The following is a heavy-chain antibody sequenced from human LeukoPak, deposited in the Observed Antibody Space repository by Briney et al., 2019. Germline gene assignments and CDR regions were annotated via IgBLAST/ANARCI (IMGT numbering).Heavy chain of an antibody. CDR3: ARDGSSNTAEFDY. J-gene: IGHJ4*02. CDR1: GYTFTGYY. D-gene: IGHD5-18*01. CDR2: INPDSGGT. Sequence: AASVKASCKASGYTFTGYYMHWVRQAPGQGLEWMGWINPDSGGTNYAQKFQGRVTMTRDTSISTAYMELSRLRSDVTAVYYCARDGSSNTAEFDYWGQGTLVTVSS. V-gene: IGHV1-2*02.